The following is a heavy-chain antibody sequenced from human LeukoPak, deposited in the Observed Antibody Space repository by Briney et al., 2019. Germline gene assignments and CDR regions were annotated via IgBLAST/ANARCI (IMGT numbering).Heavy chain of an antibody. D-gene: IGHD6-13*01. CDR1: GFTFSIYD. V-gene: IGHV3-23*01. J-gene: IGHJ6*02. CDR2: ISDSGGNT. CDR3: AKAASSSWPSYYYGMDV. Sequence: GGSLRLSCEISGFTFSIYDMSWVRQAPGKGLEWVSGISDSGGNTYYADSVKGRFTISRDNSKNTVYLQMSSLRVDDTAVYYCAKAASSSWPSYYYGMDVWGQGTTVTVSS.